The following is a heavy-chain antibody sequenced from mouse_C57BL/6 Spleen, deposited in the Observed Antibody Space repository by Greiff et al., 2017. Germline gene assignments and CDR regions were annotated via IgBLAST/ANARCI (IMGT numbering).Heavy chain of an antibody. CDR3: ARSDGSSPWFAY. J-gene: IGHJ3*01. CDR2: NYPGDGDT. CDR1: GYAFSSSW. D-gene: IGHD1-1*01. Sequence: QVQLKESGPELVKPGASVKISCKASGYAFSSSWMNWVKQRPGKGLEWIGRNYPGDGDTNYNGKFKGKATLTADKSSSTAYMQLSSLTSEDSAVYFCARSDGSSPWFAYWGQGTLVTVSA. V-gene: IGHV1-82*01.